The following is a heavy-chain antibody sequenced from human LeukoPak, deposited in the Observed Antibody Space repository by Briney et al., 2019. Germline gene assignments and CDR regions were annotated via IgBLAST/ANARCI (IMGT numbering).Heavy chain of an antibody. J-gene: IGHJ2*01. CDR3: ARDLLGRSYDRGDWYFDL. V-gene: IGHV4-30-4*01. D-gene: IGHD3-22*01. Sequence: PSETLSLTCTVSGDSISSGDYYWSWIRQPPGKGLEWIGYIYYSGSTYYNPSLKSRVTISVDTSKNQFSLKLSSVTAADTAVYYCARDLLGRSYDRGDWYFDLWGRGTLVTVSS. CDR2: IYYSGST. CDR1: GDSISSGDYY.